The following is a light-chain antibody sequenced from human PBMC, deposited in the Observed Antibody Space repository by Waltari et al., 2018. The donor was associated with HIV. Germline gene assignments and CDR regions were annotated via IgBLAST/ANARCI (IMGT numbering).Light chain of an antibody. J-gene: IGLJ2*01. CDR2: EVS. V-gene: IGLV2-18*02. CDR1: SSEVGSSNR. CDR3: SSYTSSSTVV. Sequence: QSALTEPPSVSGSAGQSVTIPCTGPSSEVGSSNRVSWYQQPPGTPPNLRIYEVSNRPSGVPDRFSGSKSGNTASLTISGLQAEDEADYYCSSYTSSSTVVFGGGTKLTVL.